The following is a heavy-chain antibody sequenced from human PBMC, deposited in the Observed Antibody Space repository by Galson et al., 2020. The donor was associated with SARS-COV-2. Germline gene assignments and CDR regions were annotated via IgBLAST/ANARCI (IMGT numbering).Heavy chain of an antibody. V-gene: IGHV1-24*01. CDR1: GYTLTELS. J-gene: IGHJ5*02. CDR3: ATASPMTTVTTWFDP. CDR2: FDPEAGET. Sequence: ASVKVSCKVSGYTLTELSMHWVRQAPGKGLEWMGGFDPEAGETIYAQTFQGRVTMTEDTSTDTAYMELSSLRSEDTAVYYCATASPMTTVTTWFDPWGQGTLVTVSS. D-gene: IGHD4-17*01.